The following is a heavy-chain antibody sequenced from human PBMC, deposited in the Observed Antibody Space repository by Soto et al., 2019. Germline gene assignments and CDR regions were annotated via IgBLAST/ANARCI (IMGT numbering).Heavy chain of an antibody. CDR1: GYTFTSYG. CDR3: AVSAWLQFDLWYYGMDV. D-gene: IGHD5-12*01. Sequence: ASVKVSCKASGYTFTSYGISWVRQAPGQGLEWMGWISAYNGNTNYAQKLQGRVTMTTDTSTSTAYMELRSLRSDDTAVYYCAVSAWLQFDLWYYGMDVWGQGTTVTVSS. CDR2: ISAYNGNT. V-gene: IGHV1-18*01. J-gene: IGHJ6*02.